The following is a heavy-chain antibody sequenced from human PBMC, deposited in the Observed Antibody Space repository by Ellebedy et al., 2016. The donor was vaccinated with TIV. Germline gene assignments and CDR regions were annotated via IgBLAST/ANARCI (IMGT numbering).Heavy chain of an antibody. CDR2: IGGYGETK. CDR1: GFLFSDYA. J-gene: IGHJ6*02. CDR3: AKVSFWMFNDYYYAMDV. V-gene: IGHV3-23*01. D-gene: IGHD3-10*02. Sequence: PGGSLRLSCAASGFLFSDYAMNWVRQAPGKGLEWVSGIGGYGETKIYADSVQGRLTVSRDNSKNTLYLQLNSLRVEDTAVYYCAKVSFWMFNDYYYAMDVWGQGTTVTVSS.